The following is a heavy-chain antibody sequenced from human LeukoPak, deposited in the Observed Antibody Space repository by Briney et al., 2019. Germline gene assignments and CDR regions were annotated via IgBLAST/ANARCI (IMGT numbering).Heavy chain of an antibody. CDR1: GYTYTDYY. CDR2: INPNSGGT. J-gene: IGHJ4*02. Sequence: ASVKVSCKASGYTYTDYYMYWVRQAPEQGLEWMGWINPNSGGTNYAQKFQGRITMTSDTSISTAYMDLSRLTSDDTAVYSCAGRPRDWNYVDFWGQGTLVTVSS. CDR3: AGRPRDWNYVDF. V-gene: IGHV1-2*02. D-gene: IGHD1-1*01.